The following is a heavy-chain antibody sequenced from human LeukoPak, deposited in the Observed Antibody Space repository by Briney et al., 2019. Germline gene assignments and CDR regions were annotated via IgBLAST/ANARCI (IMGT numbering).Heavy chain of an antibody. CDR3: ARGACRSTSCYNMFFDY. D-gene: IGHD2-2*02. CDR2: IYYSGST. J-gene: IGHJ4*02. CDR1: GGSISSGGYY. V-gene: IGHV4-31*03. Sequence: SETLSLTCTVSGGSISSGGYYWSWIRQHPGKSLEWIGYIYYSGSTYYNPSLKSRVTISVDTSKNQFSLKLSSVTAADTAVYYCARGACRSTSCYNMFFDYWGQGTLVTVSS.